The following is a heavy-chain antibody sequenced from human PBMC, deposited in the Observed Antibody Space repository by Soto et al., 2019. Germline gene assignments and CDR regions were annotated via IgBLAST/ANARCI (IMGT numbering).Heavy chain of an antibody. J-gene: IGHJ6*02. Sequence: TANYAQKFQGRVTITADESTTTAYMELSSLRSEDTAVYYCANDGRRSSHFYGMDVWGQGTTVSVSS. CDR3: ANDGRRSSHFYGMDV. D-gene: IGHD2-8*01. V-gene: IGHV1-69*01. CDR2: TA.